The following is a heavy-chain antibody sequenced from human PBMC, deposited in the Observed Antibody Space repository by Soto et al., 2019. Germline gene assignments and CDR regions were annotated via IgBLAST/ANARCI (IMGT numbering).Heavy chain of an antibody. Sequence: SETLSLTCTVAGGSISGNSFYWGWIRQPPVKGLEWIGIVYYSGSTYYNPSLKSRVNISVDTSKNQFSLMLSSVTAADTAVYYCARVEDYGDYFDYWGQGTLVTVSS. J-gene: IGHJ4*02. CDR2: VYYSGST. D-gene: IGHD4-17*01. CDR1: GGSISGNSFY. CDR3: ARVEDYGDYFDY. V-gene: IGHV4-39*01.